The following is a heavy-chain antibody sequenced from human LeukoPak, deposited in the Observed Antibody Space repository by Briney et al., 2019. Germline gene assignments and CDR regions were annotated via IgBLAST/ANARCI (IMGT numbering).Heavy chain of an antibody. CDR3: AQDQGVE. D-gene: IGHD3-10*01. V-gene: IGHV4-59*06. CDR1: GGSISSDY. Sequence: SETLSLTCTVSGGSISSDYWSWIRQPPGKGLEWIGYIYYSGSTSYNPSLKSRVSIAVDTSKNQFSLKLSAVTAADTAVYYCAQDQGVEWGQGTLVTVSS. CDR2: IYYSGST. J-gene: IGHJ4*02.